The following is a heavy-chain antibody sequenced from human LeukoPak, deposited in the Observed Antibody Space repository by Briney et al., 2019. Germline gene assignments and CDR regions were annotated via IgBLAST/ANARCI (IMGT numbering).Heavy chain of an antibody. CDR2: LSGSGLSK. Sequence: PGGSLRLSCAASGFTFSSYAMNWVRQAPGKGLQWVSALSGSGLSKYYADSVKGRFTISRDNSKNTLYLQMNSLRAEDTAVYYCAIAVAGTAGPRMDVWGQGTTVTVSS. CDR1: GFTFSSYA. CDR3: AIAVAGTAGPRMDV. J-gene: IGHJ6*02. D-gene: IGHD6-19*01. V-gene: IGHV3-23*01.